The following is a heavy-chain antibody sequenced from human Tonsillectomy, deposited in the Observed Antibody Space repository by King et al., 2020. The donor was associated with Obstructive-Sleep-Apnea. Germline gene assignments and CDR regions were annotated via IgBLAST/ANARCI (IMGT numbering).Heavy chain of an antibody. CDR3: AKDIRPYSSGVDY. V-gene: IGHV3-9*01. D-gene: IGHD6-19*01. J-gene: IGHJ4*02. CDR2: SSWTSGSI. Sequence: EVQLVESGGGLVQPGKSLRLSCAATGFTFDDYAMHWVRQATGKGLEWVAGSSWTSGSIGYADSGKVRFTISREHAKNSLYLQMNSLSAEDTALYYCAKDIRPYSSGVDYWGQGTLVTVSS. CDR1: GFTFDDYA.